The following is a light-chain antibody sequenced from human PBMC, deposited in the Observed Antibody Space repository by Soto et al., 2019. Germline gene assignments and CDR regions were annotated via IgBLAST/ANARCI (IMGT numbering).Light chain of an antibody. CDR2: NTS. CDR3: QLFGSSPRYT. V-gene: IGKV3-20*01. J-gene: IGKJ2*01. Sequence: IVLTQSPGTLSLSPGERATLSCRASQSVNNNYVAWYQHTPGQAPRLLIYNTSNRATGIPDRFSGSGSGTDFTLTISRLEPEDFAVYYCQLFGSSPRYTFGQGTNLEI. CDR1: QSVNNNY.